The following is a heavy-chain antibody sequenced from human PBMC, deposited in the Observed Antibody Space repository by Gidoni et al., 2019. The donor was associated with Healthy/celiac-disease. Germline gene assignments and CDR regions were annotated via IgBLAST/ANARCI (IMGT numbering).Heavy chain of an antibody. CDR3: AREIRVTIFGVVRRGYFDY. Sequence: QVQLVQSGAEVQKPGASVTVSCKASGYTFTGYYMHWVRQAPGQGLEWMGWINPNSGGTNYAQKFQGRVTMTRDTSISTAYRELSRLRSDDTAVYYWAREIRVTIFGVVRRGYFDYWGQGTLVTVSS. CDR2: INPNSGGT. CDR1: GYTFTGYY. V-gene: IGHV1-2*02. D-gene: IGHD3-3*01. J-gene: IGHJ4*02.